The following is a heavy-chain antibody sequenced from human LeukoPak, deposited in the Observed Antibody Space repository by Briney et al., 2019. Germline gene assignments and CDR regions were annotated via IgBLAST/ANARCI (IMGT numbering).Heavy chain of an antibody. CDR2: ISYDGSNK. CDR1: GFTFSSYG. D-gene: IGHD6-19*01. V-gene: IGHV3-30*18. CDR3: AKDRGIAVAGQFDY. Sequence: GRSLRLSCAASGFTFSSYGMHWVRQAPGKGLEWVAVISYDGSNKYYADSVKGRFTISRDNSKNTLYLQMNSLRAEDTAVYYCAKDRGIAVAGQFDYWGQGTLVTVS. J-gene: IGHJ4*02.